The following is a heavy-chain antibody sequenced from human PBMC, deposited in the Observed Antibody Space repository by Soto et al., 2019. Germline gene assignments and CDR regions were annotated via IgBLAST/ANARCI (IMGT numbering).Heavy chain of an antibody. D-gene: IGHD3-22*01. J-gene: IGHJ4*02. CDR2: MHYGGNS. CDR3: ALRSMAVVPEY. V-gene: IGHV4-59*01. Sequence: PSETLSLTCTVSGGSISSYYCSWFRQPPGKGLEWIGHMHYGGNSDYNPSLKSRVTLSVDTSTNQCSLTLSSMTAADTAVYYCALRSMAVVPEYWGQGTLVTVSS. CDR1: GGSISSYY.